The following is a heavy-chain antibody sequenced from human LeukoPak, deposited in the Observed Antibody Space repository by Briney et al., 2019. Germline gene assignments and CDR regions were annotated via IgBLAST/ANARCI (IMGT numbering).Heavy chain of an antibody. CDR1: GGSISSYY. Sequence: SETLSLTCTVSGGSISSYYWSWIRQPPGKGLEWIGYIYYSGSTNYNPSLKSRVTISVDTSKNQFSLKLSSVTAADTAVYYCACFRNYYGSGSPSYWGQGTLVTVSS. CDR3: ACFRNYYGSGSPSY. V-gene: IGHV4-59*12. D-gene: IGHD3-10*01. CDR2: IYYSGST. J-gene: IGHJ4*02.